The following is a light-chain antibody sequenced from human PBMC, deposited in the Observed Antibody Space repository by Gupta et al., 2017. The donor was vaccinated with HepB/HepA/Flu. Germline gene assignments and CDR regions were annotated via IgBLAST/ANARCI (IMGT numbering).Light chain of an antibody. V-gene: IGKV3-20*01. CDR1: QSVSTSY. J-gene: IGKJ2*03. Sequence: EIVLTQSPGTLSLSPGEGATLYCRASQSVSTSYLAWYQQKPGQAPRLLIYGTYTRATGIPDRFSGSGSGTDFSLTISRLEPDDFAVYHCHQHGYSPYSFGQGTKLEMK. CDR3: HQHGYSPYS. CDR2: GTY.